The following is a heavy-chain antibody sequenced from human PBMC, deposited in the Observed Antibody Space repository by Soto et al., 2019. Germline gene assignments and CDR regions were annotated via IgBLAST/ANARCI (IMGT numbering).Heavy chain of an antibody. CDR3: ARDYVGYYYYDIDV. J-gene: IGHJ6*02. CDR2: TYYSGST. CDR1: GGSISSYY. D-gene: IGHD3-16*01. Sequence: QVQLQESGPGLVKPSETLSLTCTVSGGSISSYYWSWVRQPPGKGLEWIGYTYYSGSTNYNPSLNSRVSISVYTSNNQFSLKLSSVTAADMSVYYCARDYVGYYYYDIDVWGQGTTVTVSS. V-gene: IGHV4-59*01.